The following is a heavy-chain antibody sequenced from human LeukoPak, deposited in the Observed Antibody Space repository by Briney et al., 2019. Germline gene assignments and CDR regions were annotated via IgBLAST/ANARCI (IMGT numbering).Heavy chain of an antibody. J-gene: IGHJ4*02. D-gene: IGHD4-17*01. CDR1: GGSISSCY. Sequence: SETLSLTCTVSGGSISSCYWSWIRQPPGKGLEWIGYIYYSGSTNYNPSLKSRVTISVDTSKNQFSLKLSSVTAADTAVYYCARDRDYGDYSAFDYWGQGTLVTVSS. V-gene: IGHV4-59*01. CDR2: IYYSGST. CDR3: ARDRDYGDYSAFDY.